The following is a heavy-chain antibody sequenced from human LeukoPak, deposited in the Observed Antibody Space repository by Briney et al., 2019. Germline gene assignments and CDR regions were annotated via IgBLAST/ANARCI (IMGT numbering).Heavy chain of an antibody. D-gene: IGHD1-1*01. Sequence: PGGSLRLSWAASGFTFSSYEVNWVRQAPGKGLEWISYISSRGSAIYYADSVKGRFIISRDNAKNSLYLQMNSLRADDTAVYYCARGGHDPGIPFDIWGQGTMVTVSS. CDR1: GFTFSSYE. V-gene: IGHV3-48*03. J-gene: IGHJ3*02. CDR2: ISSRGSAI. CDR3: ARGGHDPGIPFDI.